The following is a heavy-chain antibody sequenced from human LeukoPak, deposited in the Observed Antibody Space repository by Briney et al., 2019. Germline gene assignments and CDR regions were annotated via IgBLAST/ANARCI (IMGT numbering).Heavy chain of an antibody. D-gene: IGHD3-3*01. Sequence: SETLSLTCTVSGGSVSSGSYYWSWIRQPPGKGLEWIVYIYYSGSTNYNPSLKSRVTISVDTSKNQFSLKLSSVTAADTAVYYCARGGYDFWSGYYTLGDYYYYGMDVWGQGTTVTVSS. CDR3: ARGGYDFWSGYYTLGDYYYYGMDV. CDR2: IYYSGST. CDR1: GGSVSSGSYY. J-gene: IGHJ6*02. V-gene: IGHV4-61*01.